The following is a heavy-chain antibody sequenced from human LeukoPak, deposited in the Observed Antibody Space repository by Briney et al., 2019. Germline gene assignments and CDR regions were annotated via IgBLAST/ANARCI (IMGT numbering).Heavy chain of an antibody. Sequence: EESLKISCKGSGYSFNTYWIAWVRQMPGKGLEWMGIIYPGDSDTRYSPSFQCQVTISADESISTAYLHWSSLKASDTAMYYCARQADYNILTGYFKGHLDYWGQGTLVTVSS. CDR2: IYPGDSDT. CDR3: ARQADYNILTGYFKGHLDY. V-gene: IGHV5-51*01. CDR1: GYSFNTYW. J-gene: IGHJ4*02. D-gene: IGHD3-9*01.